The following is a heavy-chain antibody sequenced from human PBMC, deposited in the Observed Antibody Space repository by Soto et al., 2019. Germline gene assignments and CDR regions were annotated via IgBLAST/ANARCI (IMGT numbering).Heavy chain of an antibody. CDR2: INAGNGNT. CDR1: GYSFASYA. CDR3: ARDRDFWSGYYYYGMDV. J-gene: IGHJ6*02. V-gene: IGHV1-3*01. Sequence: SVKVSFKASGYSFASYARHLVRQAPGQRLEWMGWINAGNGNTKYSQKFQGRVTITRDTSASTAYMELSSLRSEDTAVYYCARDRDFWSGYYYYGMDVWGQGTTVTVSS. D-gene: IGHD3-3*01.